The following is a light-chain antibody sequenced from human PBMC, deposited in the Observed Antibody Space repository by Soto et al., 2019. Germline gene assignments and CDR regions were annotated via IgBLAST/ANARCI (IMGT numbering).Light chain of an antibody. Sequence: QSALTQPASVSGSPGQSITISCTGTSSDVGGYNYVSWYQQHPGKAPKLMIYDVSNRPSWVSNRFSGSKSGNTASLTISGLQAEDEADYYCSSYTSSSTSYVFVTGTKLTVL. J-gene: IGLJ1*01. V-gene: IGLV2-14*01. CDR2: DVS. CDR1: SSDVGGYNY. CDR3: SSYTSSSTSYV.